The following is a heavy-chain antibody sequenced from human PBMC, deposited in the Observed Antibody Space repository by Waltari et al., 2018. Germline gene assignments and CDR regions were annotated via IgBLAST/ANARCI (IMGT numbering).Heavy chain of an antibody. CDR3: ARVIYYGSGSPLFGAFDI. Sequence: QVQLVQSGAEVKKPGSSVKVSCKASGGTFSSYAISWVRQAPGQGLGWMGGIIPIFGTANYAQKFQGRVTITADESPSTAYMELGSLRSGDTAVYYCARVIYYGSGSPLFGAFDIWGQGTMVTVSS. D-gene: IGHD3-10*01. V-gene: IGHV1-69*01. J-gene: IGHJ3*02. CDR1: GGTFSSYA. CDR2: IIPIFGTA.